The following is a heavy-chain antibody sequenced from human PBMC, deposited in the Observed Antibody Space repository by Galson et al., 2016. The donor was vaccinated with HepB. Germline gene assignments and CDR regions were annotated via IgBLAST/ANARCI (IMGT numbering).Heavy chain of an antibody. J-gene: IGHJ4*02. Sequence: SLRLSCAASGFTFTNYAMSWVRQAPGKGLEWVSGISGSSSGTYYTDSVKGRFTISRDNSKNTLYLQMNSLRAEDTAFYYCAKEKGTGYSPFDYWGQGTLVTVSS. CDR1: GFTFTNYA. CDR3: AKEKGTGYSPFDY. CDR2: ISGSSSGT. V-gene: IGHV3-23*01. D-gene: IGHD2-8*02.